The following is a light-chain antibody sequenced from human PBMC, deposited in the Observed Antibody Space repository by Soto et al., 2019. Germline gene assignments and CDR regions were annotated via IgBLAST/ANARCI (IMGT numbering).Light chain of an antibody. Sequence: EIVLTQSPATLSLSPGERATLSCRASEKIITYLGWYQHKPGQAPRLLIYDAATRATGVPARFSGSGSGTDFTLTISSLEPVDVAVYYCQQRSNWPLTFGGGTKVEIK. CDR2: DAA. CDR1: EKIITY. V-gene: IGKV3-11*01. CDR3: QQRSNWPLT. J-gene: IGKJ4*01.